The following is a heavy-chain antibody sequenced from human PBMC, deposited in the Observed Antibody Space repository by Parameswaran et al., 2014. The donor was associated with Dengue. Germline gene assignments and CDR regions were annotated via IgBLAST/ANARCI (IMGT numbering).Heavy chain of an antibody. J-gene: IGHJ4*02. CDR2: INPNSGGT. Sequence: WVRQAPGQGLEWMGWINPNSGGTNYAQKFQGRVTMTRDTSISTAYMELSRLRSDDTAVYYCARDRYCSGGSCYVPYVDYWGQGTLVTVS. D-gene: IGHD2-15*01. CDR3: ARDRYCSGGSCYVPYVDY. V-gene: IGHV1-2*02.